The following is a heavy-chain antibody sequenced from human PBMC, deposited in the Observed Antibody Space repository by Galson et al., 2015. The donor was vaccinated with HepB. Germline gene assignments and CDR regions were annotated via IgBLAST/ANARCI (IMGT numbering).Heavy chain of an antibody. CDR2: ISNSANYT. Sequence: SLRLSCATSGFTFSSYFMSWVRQAPGKGLEWVSSISNSANYTYCADSMKGRFIISRDDAKDSLSLQTNSLRAEDTAVYYCARDSSDWHTFGLWGQGTLVTVSS. D-gene: IGHD6-19*01. V-gene: IGHV3-21*01. CDR1: GFTFSSYF. J-gene: IGHJ4*02. CDR3: ARDSSDWHTFGL.